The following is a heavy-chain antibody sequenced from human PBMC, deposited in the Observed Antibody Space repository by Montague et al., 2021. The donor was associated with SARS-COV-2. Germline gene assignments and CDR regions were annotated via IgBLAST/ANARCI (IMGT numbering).Heavy chain of an antibody. D-gene: IGHD3-10*01. V-gene: IGHV4-59*11. CDR3: ARTTSVRGAVSWFDP. CDR1: GGSISSHF. CDR2: INSNGGT. J-gene: IGHJ5*02. Sequence: ETLSLTCTVSGGSISSHFWSFIRQPPGKGLEWIGYINSNGGTNDDPSLRSRLTMSVDTSKNQFSLQLRSMTPADTAVYFCARTTSVRGAVSWFDPWGQGILVTVSS.